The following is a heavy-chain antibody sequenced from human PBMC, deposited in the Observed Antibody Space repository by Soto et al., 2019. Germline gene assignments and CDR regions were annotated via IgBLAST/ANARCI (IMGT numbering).Heavy chain of an antibody. D-gene: IGHD3-10*01. Sequence: QVQLVESGGGLVKPGGTLRLSCAASGFTFSDYYMSWIRQAPGKGLEWVSYISTGSSFTNYAASVKGRFTISRDNAKKSLYLQMNSLSAEDTAVYYCARDAGSGSYLGYWGQGTLVTVSS. CDR1: GFTFSDYY. V-gene: IGHV3-11*06. CDR3: ARDAGSGSYLGY. CDR2: ISTGSSFT. J-gene: IGHJ4*02.